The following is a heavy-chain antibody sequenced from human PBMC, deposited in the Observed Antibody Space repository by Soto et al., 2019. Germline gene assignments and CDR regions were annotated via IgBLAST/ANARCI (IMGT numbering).Heavy chain of an antibody. CDR3: ATRIYDNSGYYYSGAFDI. V-gene: IGHV5-51*01. CDR2: IYPGDSDT. Sequence: GESLKISCKGSGYSFTSYWIGWVRQMPGKGLEWMGIIYPGDSDTRYSPSFQGQVTISADKSISTAYLQWSSLKASDTAMYYCATRIYDNSGYYYSGAFDIWGQGKMVTVSS. J-gene: IGHJ3*02. CDR1: GYSFTSYW. D-gene: IGHD3-22*01.